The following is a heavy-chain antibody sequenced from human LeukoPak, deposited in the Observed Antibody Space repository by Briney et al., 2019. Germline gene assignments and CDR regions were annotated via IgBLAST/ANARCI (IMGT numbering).Heavy chain of an antibody. CDR3: ARYSSAWFDP. CDR1: VGSISSYY. V-gene: IGHV4-59*08. Sequence: SEPLSLPCTVSVGSISSYYWSWLRQPPGKEREWIGYIYYSGSTNYNPSLKSRVTISVDTSKNQFSLKLSSVTAADTAVYNCARYSSAWFDPWGQGTLVTVSS. J-gene: IGHJ5*02. CDR2: IYYSGST. D-gene: IGHD6-25*01.